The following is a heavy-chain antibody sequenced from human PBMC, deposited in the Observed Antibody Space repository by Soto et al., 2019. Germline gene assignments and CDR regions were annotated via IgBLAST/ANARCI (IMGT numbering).Heavy chain of an antibody. CDR2: ISAYNGNT. Sequence: ASVNVSCKASGYTFTSYGISWVRQAPGQGLEWMGWISAYNGNTNYAQKLQGRVTMTTDTSTSTAYMELRSLRSDDTAVYYCARDAEYRLGLGGSDHSGKGNMVTVS. CDR1: GYTFTSYG. J-gene: IGHJ5*02. V-gene: IGHV1-18*04. CDR3: ARDAEYRLGLGGSDH. D-gene: IGHD3-16*01.